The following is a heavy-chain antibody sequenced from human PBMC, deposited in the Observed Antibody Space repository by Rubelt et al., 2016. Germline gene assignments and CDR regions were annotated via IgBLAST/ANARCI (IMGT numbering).Heavy chain of an antibody. V-gene: IGHV4-39*07. Sequence: QLHLQGSGPGLVRPSETLSLSCIVSDGTTSSGNFYWAWIRQPPGKGPEWIGSIYFRGNTYYSPPLRGRVSISIDTSKNEFSLDVMSVTSDDTAVYFCARGLGDFDGGRVNYFDQWGQGSLVTVSS. D-gene: IGHD4-17*01. CDR1: DGTTSSGNFY. CDR3: ARGLGDFDGGRVNYFDQ. CDR2: IYFRGNT. J-gene: IGHJ4*02.